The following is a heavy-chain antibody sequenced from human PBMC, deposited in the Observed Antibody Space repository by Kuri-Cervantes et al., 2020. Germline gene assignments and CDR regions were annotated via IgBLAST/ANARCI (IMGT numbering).Heavy chain of an antibody. J-gene: IGHJ6*02. CDR1: GFTFSSYS. CDR3: ARDVQSGV. CDR2: ISYDGSNK. Sequence: LSLTCAASGFTFSSYSMNWVRQAPGKGLEWVAVISYDGSNKYYADSVKGRFTISRDNSKNTLYLQMNSLRAEDTAVYYCARDVQSGVWGQGTTVTVSS. V-gene: IGHV3-30*03. D-gene: IGHD4-11*01.